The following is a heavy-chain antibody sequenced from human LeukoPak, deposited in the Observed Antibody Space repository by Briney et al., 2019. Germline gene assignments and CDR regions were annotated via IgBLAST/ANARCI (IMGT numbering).Heavy chain of an antibody. CDR2: ISGSGAGT. Sequence: ETLSLTCTVSGGSISSYYWSWVRQAPGKGLEWGSTISGSGAGTYYADSVKGRFTISRDNSKNTLYLQMNSLRVEDTAVYYCAKHHRMAARLVYFDYWGQGTLVTVSS. CDR3: AKHHRMAARLVYFDY. J-gene: IGHJ4*02. D-gene: IGHD6-6*01. CDR1: GGSISSYY. V-gene: IGHV3-23*01.